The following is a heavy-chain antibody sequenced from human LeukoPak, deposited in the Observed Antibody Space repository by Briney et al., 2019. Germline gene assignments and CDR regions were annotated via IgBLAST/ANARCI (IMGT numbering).Heavy chain of an antibody. V-gene: IGHV3-23*01. CDR2: ITGGGGGT. CDR3: AKGGYCSSTSCYVGWFDP. J-gene: IGHJ5*02. D-gene: IGHD2-2*01. CDR1: GFTFSTNA. Sequence: GGSLRLSCAASGFTFSTNAISWVRQAPGKGLEWVSTITGGGGGTYYADSVKGRFTISRDNSKNTLFLQMNSLRAEDTAVYYCAKGGYCSSTSCYVGWFDPWGQGTLVTVSS.